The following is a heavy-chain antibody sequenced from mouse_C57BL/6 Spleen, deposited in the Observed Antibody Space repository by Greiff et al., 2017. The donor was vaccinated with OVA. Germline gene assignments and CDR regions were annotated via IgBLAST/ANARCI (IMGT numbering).Heavy chain of an antibody. CDR1: GYTFTSYW. CDR3: ALIKDY. Sequence: QVQLQQPGAELVKPGASVKLSCKASGYTFTSYWMQWVNQRPGQGLEWIGEIDPSDSYTNYNQKFKGKATLTVDTSSSTAYMQLSSLTSEDSAVYDCALIKDYWGKGTTLTVSS. D-gene: IGHD1-1*01. V-gene: IGHV1-50*01. J-gene: IGHJ2*01. CDR2: IDPSDSYT.